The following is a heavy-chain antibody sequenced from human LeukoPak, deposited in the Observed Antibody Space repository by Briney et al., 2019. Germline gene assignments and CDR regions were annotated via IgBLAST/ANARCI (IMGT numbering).Heavy chain of an antibody. J-gene: IGHJ4*02. CDR2: FDPEDGET. CDR1: GYTLTELS. Sequence: ASVKVSCKVSGYTLTELSMHWVRQAPGKGLEWMGGFDPEDGETIYAQKFQGRATMTEDTSTDTAYMELSSLRSEDTAVYYCATKDPNYDFWSQYYFDYWGQGTLVTVSS. CDR3: ATKDPNYDFWSQYYFDY. D-gene: IGHD3-3*01. V-gene: IGHV1-24*01.